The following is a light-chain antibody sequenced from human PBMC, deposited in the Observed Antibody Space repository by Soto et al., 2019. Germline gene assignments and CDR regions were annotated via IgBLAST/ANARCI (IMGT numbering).Light chain of an antibody. CDR2: DAS. CDR1: QSVSSY. Sequence: EIVLTQSPDTLSLSPGERATLSCRASQSVSSYLAWYQQKPGHAPRLLIYDASNRATGIPDRYSGSGSGTDFTLTSSSLEPEDLAFYYCQQRDNWPRTVGQGTKVEI. J-gene: IGKJ1*01. V-gene: IGKV3-11*01. CDR3: QQRDNWPRT.